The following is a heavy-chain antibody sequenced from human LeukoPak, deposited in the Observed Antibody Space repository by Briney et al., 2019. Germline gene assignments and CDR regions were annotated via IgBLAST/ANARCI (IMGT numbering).Heavy chain of an antibody. V-gene: IGHV4-34*01. CDR1: SGCFSGYY. D-gene: IGHD6-19*01. Sequence: SVTLSLTCAVYSGCFSGYYWSWIRQTPGNGLEWIGAINHSGSTNYNPSLKSRVTISVDTSKNQFSLKLSSVTVADTAVYYCARGVISYSSGWFKDYWGQGTLVTVSS. CDR3: ARGVISYSSGWFKDY. J-gene: IGHJ4*02. CDR2: INHSGST.